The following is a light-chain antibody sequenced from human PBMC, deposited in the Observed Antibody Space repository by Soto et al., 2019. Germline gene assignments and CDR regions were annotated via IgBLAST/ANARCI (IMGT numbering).Light chain of an antibody. Sequence: EIVLTQSPGTLSLSPGERATLSCRASQSVSSSSLAWYQQKPGQAPRLLIHGASSRATGIPDKFSGSESGTDFTLSISRLEPEDFAVYYCQQYDRSPLTFGEGTKVEIK. CDR2: GAS. J-gene: IGKJ4*01. CDR3: QQYDRSPLT. V-gene: IGKV3-20*01. CDR1: QSVSSSS.